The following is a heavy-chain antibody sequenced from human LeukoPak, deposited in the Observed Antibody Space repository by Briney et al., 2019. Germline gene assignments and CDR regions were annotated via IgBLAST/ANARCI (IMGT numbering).Heavy chain of an antibody. CDR1: GGSINNYY. CDR2: IYYSGST. Sequence: SKTLSLTCTVSGGSINNYYWSWIRQPPGKGLEYIGYIYYSGSTNYNPSLKSRVTISVDTSKNQFSLKLSSVTAADTALYYCARHSTSGGYNLAADYWGQGTLVTVSS. CDR3: ARHSTSGGYNLAADY. D-gene: IGHD5-24*01. J-gene: IGHJ4*02. V-gene: IGHV4-59*08.